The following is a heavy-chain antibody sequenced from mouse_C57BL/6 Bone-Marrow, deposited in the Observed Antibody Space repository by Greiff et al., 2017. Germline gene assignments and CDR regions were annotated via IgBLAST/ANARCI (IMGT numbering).Heavy chain of an antibody. CDR1: GYAFSSYW. Sequence: QVQLQQSGAELVKPGASVKISCKASGYAFSSYWMNWVKQRPGKGLEWIGQIYPGDGDTNYNGKFKGKATLTADKSSSTSYLRLSSLTSEDSAVYFCATYYYGTQDAMDYWGRGTSVTVSS. J-gene: IGHJ4*01. V-gene: IGHV1-80*01. CDR2: IYPGDGDT. CDR3: ATYYYGTQDAMDY. D-gene: IGHD1-1*01.